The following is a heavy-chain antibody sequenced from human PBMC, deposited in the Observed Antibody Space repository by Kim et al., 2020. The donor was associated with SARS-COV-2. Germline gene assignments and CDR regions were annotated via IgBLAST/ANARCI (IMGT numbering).Heavy chain of an antibody. Sequence: GGSLRLSCAASGFTFSNAWMSWVRQAPGKGLEWVGRIKSKTDGGTTDYAAPVKGRFTISRDDSKNTLDLQMNSLKTEDTAVYYCTTDPGIAVAFTEPPSKRTRTHWGQGTLVTVSS. J-gene: IGHJ4*02. CDR2: IKSKTDGGTT. V-gene: IGHV3-15*01. CDR1: GFTFSNAW. D-gene: IGHD6-19*01. CDR3: TTDPGIAVAFTEPPSKRTRTH.